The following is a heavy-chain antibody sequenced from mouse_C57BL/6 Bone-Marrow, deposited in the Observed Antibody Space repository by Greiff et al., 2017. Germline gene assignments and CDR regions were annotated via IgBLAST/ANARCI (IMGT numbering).Heavy chain of an antibody. CDR2: IDPSASYT. J-gene: IGHJ3*01. D-gene: IGHD1-1*02. CDR3: AREVGGFAY. Sequence: QVQLQQPGAELVKPGASVKLSCKASGYTFTSYWMQWVKQRPGHGLEWIGEIDPSASYTNYNQKFKGKATLTVDTSSSTAYMQLSSLTSDDSAVYYCAREVGGFAYWGRGTLVTVSA. CDR1: GYTFTSYW. V-gene: IGHV1-50*01.